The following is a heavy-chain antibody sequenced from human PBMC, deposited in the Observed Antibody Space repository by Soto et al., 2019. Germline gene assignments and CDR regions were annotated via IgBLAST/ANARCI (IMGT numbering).Heavy chain of an antibody. J-gene: IGHJ5*02. CDR1: GYSFTSYW. CDR2: TDPSASYT. CDR3: ARSGPAPIFLAVFEKGGPYLSWLGR. Sequence: PGESLKISCKGSGYSFTSYWISWVRQMPGKALEWMGRTDPSASYTNYSPSFQGHVTISADKSISTAYLQWSSLKASATAMYYCARSGPAPIFLAVFEKGGPYLSWLGRWGQGTLVTVSS. D-gene: IGHD3-3*01. V-gene: IGHV5-10-1*01.